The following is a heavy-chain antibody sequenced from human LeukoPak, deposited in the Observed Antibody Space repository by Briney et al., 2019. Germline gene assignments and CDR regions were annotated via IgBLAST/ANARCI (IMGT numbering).Heavy chain of an antibody. Sequence: GGTLRLSCAASGFTFSSYGMSWVRQAPGKGLEWVSAISGSGGSTYYADSVKGRFTISRDNSKNTLYLQMNSLRAEDTAVYYCANPSSMVRGVIQWRSWFDPWGQRTQGTVSS. J-gene: IGHJ5*02. CDR2: ISGSGGST. CDR1: GFTFSSYG. D-gene: IGHD3-10*01. CDR3: ANPSSMVRGVIQWRSWFDP. V-gene: IGHV3-23*01.